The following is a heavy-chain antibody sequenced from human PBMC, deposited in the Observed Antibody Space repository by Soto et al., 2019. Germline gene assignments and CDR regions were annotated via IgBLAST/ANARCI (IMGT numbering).Heavy chain of an antibody. Sequence: QVQLQESGPGLVKTSDTLSLTCTVSGGSITPYYWSWIRQPPGEGLEWIGYVSYSGKTGYNPSLKSRVSMSIDASKNEFSLKLTSLTAADAATYYCARHQYTVVTAFDVWGQGTTVAVSS. V-gene: IGHV4-59*07. D-gene: IGHD2-15*01. J-gene: IGHJ3*01. CDR2: VSYSGKT. CDR3: ARHQYTVVTAFDV. CDR1: GGSITPYY.